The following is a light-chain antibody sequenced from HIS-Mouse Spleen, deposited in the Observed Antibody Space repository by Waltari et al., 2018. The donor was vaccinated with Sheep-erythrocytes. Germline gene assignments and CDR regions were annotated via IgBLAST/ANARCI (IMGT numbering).Light chain of an antibody. CDR3: CSYAGSYNHV. Sequence: QSALTQPASVSGSPGQSITISCTGTSSDVGSYNLVSWYHQHPGQAPKLMIYDGSKRPSGVPDRFSGSKSGNTASLTISGLQAEDEADYYCCSYAGSYNHVFATGTKVTVL. CDR2: DGS. J-gene: IGLJ1*01. V-gene: IGLV2-14*02. CDR1: SSDVGSYNL.